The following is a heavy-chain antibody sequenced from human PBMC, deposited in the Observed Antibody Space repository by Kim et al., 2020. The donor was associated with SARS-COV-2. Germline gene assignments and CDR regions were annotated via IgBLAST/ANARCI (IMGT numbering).Heavy chain of an antibody. CDR2: IYYSGST. V-gene: IGHV4-59*13. D-gene: IGHD6-13*01. Sequence: SETLSLTCTVSGGSISSYYWSWIRQPPGKGLEWIGYIYYSGSTNYNPSLKSRVTISVDTSKNQFSLKLSSVTAADTAVYYCARDNRGSSSWKRLNWFDPWGQGTLVTVSS. CDR3: ARDNRGSSSWKRLNWFDP. J-gene: IGHJ5*02. CDR1: GGSISSYY.